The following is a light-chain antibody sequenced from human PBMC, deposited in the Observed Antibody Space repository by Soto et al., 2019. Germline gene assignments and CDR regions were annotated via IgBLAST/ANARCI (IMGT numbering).Light chain of an antibody. Sequence: DIQMTQSPSSLPASVGDRISITCRASQSIGTYLSWYQQKPGKAPKLLIYGASNLQSGVPSRFSGSGSETGFTLTISSLQPEDFATYYCQQTLSFPPTFGQGTKVDIK. CDR2: GAS. J-gene: IGKJ1*01. CDR3: QQTLSFPPT. V-gene: IGKV1-39*01. CDR1: QSIGTY.